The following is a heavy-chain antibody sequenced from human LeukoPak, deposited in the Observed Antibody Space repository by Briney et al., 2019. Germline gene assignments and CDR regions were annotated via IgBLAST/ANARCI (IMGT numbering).Heavy chain of an antibody. CDR2: ISGNGGRT. CDR1: GFTFSNYA. D-gene: IGHD6-13*01. CDR3: AKAHSISWPYAFDS. V-gene: IGHV3-23*01. J-gene: IGHJ4*02. Sequence: GGSLRLSCAASGFTFSNYAMAWVRQAPGKGLEWVSAISGNGGRTYSADSVQGRFTISRDNSKNTVYLQMDNLRAGDSAMYYCAKAHSISWPYAFDSWGQGTLVTVSS.